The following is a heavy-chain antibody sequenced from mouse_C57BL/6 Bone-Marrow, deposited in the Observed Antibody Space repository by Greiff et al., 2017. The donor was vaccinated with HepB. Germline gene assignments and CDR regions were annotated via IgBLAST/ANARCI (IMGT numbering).Heavy chain of an antibody. V-gene: IGHV5-6*01. D-gene: IGHD2-3*01. Sequence: EVKVVESGGDLVKPGGSLKLSCAASGFTFSSYGMSWVRQTPDKRLEWVATISSGGSYTYYPDSVKGRFTISRDNAKNTLYLQMSSLKSEDTAMYYCARHRGSYDGYYGWYFDVWGTGTTVTVSS. J-gene: IGHJ1*03. CDR1: GFTFSSYG. CDR2: ISSGGSYT. CDR3: ARHRGSYDGYYGWYFDV.